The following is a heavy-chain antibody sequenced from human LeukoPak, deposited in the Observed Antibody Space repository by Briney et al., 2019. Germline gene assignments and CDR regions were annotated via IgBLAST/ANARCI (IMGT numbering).Heavy chain of an antibody. CDR1: GGSISSYY. J-gene: IGHJ4*02. D-gene: IGHD3-22*01. CDR3: ARVTGALKRQYYYDSSGYSPLYYFDY. CDR2: IYYSGST. Sequence: SETLSLTCTVSGGSISSYYWSWIRQPPGKGLEWIGYIYYSGSTYYNPSLKSRITISVDTSKNQFSLRLSSVTAADTAVYYCARVTGALKRQYYYDSSGYSPLYYFDYWGQGTLVTVSS. V-gene: IGHV4-59*12.